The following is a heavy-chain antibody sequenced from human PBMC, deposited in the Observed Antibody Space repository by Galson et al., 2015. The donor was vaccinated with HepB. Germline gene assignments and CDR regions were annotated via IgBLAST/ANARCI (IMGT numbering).Heavy chain of an antibody. D-gene: IGHD1-26*01. CDR3: ARVGLSGELRGAFDI. CDR1: GGSISSYY. J-gene: IGHJ3*02. V-gene: IGHV4-59*01. CDR2: IYYSGST. Sequence: LSLTCTVSGGSISSYYWSWIRQPPGKGLEWIGYIYYSGSTNYNPSLKSRVTISVDTSKNQFSLKLSSVTAADTAVYYCARVGLSGELRGAFDIWGQGTMVTVSS.